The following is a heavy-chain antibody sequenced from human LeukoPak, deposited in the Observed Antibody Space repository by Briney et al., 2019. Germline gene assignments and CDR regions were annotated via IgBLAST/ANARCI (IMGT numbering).Heavy chain of an antibody. CDR3: ARFGSNTWYKGSFDI. CDR2: IVHSGNT. V-gene: IGHV4-34*12. CDR1: GGSFSGYY. Sequence: KASETLSLTCAVYGGSFSGYYWSWIRQPPGKGLEWIGEIVHSGNTKYNPSLKSRVTISVDTSKNQFSLNLTSVTAADTAVYCCARFGSNTWYKGSFDIWGQGTMVTVAS. D-gene: IGHD1-1*01. J-gene: IGHJ3*02.